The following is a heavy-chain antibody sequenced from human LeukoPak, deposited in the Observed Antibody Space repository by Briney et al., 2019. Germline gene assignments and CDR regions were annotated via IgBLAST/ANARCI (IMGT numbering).Heavy chain of an antibody. Sequence: QPGGSLRLSCAASGFTFSSYGMHWVRQAPGKGLEWVAVIWYDGSNKYYADSVKGRFTISRDNSKNTLYLQMNSLRAEDTAVYYCARDRAVAGLFDYWGQGTLVTVSS. CDR3: ARDRAVAGLFDY. D-gene: IGHD6-19*01. CDR1: GFTFSSYG. V-gene: IGHV3-33*08. CDR2: IWYDGSNK. J-gene: IGHJ4*02.